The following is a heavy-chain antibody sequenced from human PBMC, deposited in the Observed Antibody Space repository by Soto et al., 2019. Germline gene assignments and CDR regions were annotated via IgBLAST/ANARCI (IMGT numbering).Heavy chain of an antibody. V-gene: IGHV1-69*13. J-gene: IGHJ6*02. CDR2: IIPIFGTA. CDR3: ARDPTMIVVVNSPTGYYYYGMDV. CDR1: GGTFSSYA. D-gene: IGHD3-22*01. Sequence: GASVKVSFKASGGTFSSYAISGVRQAPGQGLEWMGGIIPIFGTANYAQKFQGRVTITADESTSTAYMELSSLRSEDTAVYYCARDPTMIVVVNSPTGYYYYGMDVWGQGTTVTVSS.